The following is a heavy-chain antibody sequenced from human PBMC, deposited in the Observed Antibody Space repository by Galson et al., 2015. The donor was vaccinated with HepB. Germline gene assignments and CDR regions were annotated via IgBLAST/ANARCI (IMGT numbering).Heavy chain of an antibody. V-gene: IGHV3-30-3*01. Sequence: SLRLSCAASGFNFSTYAMHWVRQAPGKGLDWVAVISHLGNNKYHADSVEGRFTISRDNSQNILYLQMSSLRGEDTAVYYCARVGRGFDFGLDAWGHGTLVTVSS. J-gene: IGHJ5*01. D-gene: IGHD3-22*01. CDR3: ARVGRGFDFGLDA. CDR2: ISHLGNNK. CDR1: GFNFSTYA.